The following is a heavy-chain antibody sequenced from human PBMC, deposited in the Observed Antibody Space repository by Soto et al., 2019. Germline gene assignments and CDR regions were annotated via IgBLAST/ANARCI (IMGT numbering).Heavy chain of an antibody. CDR1: GASTVSHYH. Sequence: TLSLTCSVSGASTVSHYHWTWIRQPPGKGLEWMGYIFNSGTTFYNPSLTSRLSISMDTSGNHFSLELRSVTAADTAVYYCALALGPTTGLDYWGQGTLVTVYS. CDR3: ALALGPTTGLDY. V-gene: IGHV4-31*02. J-gene: IGHJ4*02. CDR2: IFNSGTT. D-gene: IGHD1-26*01.